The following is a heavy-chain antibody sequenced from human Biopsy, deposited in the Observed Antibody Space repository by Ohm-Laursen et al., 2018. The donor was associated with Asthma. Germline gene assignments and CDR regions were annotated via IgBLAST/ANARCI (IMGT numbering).Heavy chain of an antibody. Sequence: GALVNVSCKASGYHVTGYAIHWGRPAPGTRLEWMGWNHTHTWNPTYAQGFTGRFVFSLDTSVNTAHLQISSLKAEDTAVYFCARMISYYDEMRDPFFDYWGQGTLVTVSS. V-gene: IGHV7-4-1*02. CDR3: ARMISYYDEMRDPFFDY. CDR2: NHTHTWNP. CDR1: GYHVTGYA. D-gene: IGHD3-16*01. J-gene: IGHJ4*02.